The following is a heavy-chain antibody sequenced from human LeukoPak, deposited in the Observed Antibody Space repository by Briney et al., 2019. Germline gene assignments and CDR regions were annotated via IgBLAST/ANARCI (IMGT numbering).Heavy chain of an antibody. V-gene: IGHV3-30*18. J-gene: IGHJ4*02. Sequence: GGSRILSCAASGFSFSNAWMSWVRQAPGKVLEWVAVISYDGSNKYYADSVKGRFTISRDNSKNTLYLQMNSLRAADTAVYYCAKDLGSSGSADSWGQGTRVTVSS. D-gene: IGHD6-19*01. CDR1: GFSFSNAW. CDR3: AKDLGSSGSADS. CDR2: ISYDGSNK.